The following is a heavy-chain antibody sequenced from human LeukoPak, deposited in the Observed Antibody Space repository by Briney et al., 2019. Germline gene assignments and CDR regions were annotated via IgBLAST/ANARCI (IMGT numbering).Heavy chain of an antibody. Sequence: GGSLRLSCAASGFTVSSNYMSWVRQAPGKGLEWVSVIYSGGSTYYADSVKGRFTISRDNSKNRVHLQMNSLRAEDTAVYYCAKDRTFDWSPNDYWGQGTLVTVSS. D-gene: IGHD3-9*01. CDR2: IYSGGST. V-gene: IGHV3-53*01. J-gene: IGHJ4*02. CDR3: AKDRTFDWSPNDY. CDR1: GFTVSSNY.